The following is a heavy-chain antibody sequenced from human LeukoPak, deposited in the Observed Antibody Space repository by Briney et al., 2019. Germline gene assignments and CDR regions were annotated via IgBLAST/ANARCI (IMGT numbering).Heavy chain of an antibody. V-gene: IGHV4-34*01. CDR3: ARLKAGRRMTLFGVAQRVLDY. D-gene: IGHD3-16*01. CDR2: INHSGST. J-gene: IGHJ4*02. Sequence: SSETLSLTCAVYGGSFSGYYWSWIRQPPGKGLEWIGEINHSGSTNYNPSLKSRVTISADTSKNEFSLNLNSVTAADTATYYCARLKAGRRMTLFGVAQRVLDYWGQGALVTVSS. CDR1: GGSFSGYY.